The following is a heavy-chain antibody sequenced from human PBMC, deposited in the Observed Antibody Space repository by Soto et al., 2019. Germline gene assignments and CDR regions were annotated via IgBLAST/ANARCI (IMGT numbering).Heavy chain of an antibody. V-gene: IGHV3-15*01. CDR3: TTGIYYDILTGYHNVAY. CDR2: IKSKTDGGTA. D-gene: IGHD3-9*01. J-gene: IGHJ4*02. Sequence: NPGGALRLNSVDLGFNFSHHWMTWVRQAAGKGLEWVGRIKSKTDGGTADYAAPVKGRATISRDDSKNTVYLQMNSLKTEDTAVYYCTTGIYYDILTGYHNVAYWGQGALVTVSS. CDR1: GFNFSHHW.